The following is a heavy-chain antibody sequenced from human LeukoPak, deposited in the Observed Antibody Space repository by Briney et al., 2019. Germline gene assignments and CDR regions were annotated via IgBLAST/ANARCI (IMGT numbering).Heavy chain of an antibody. D-gene: IGHD3-10*01. CDR2: IYSGGST. V-gene: IGHV3-66*01. Sequence: GGSLRLFCAASGFTVSSNYMSWVRQAPGKGLEWVSVIYSGGSTYYADSVKGRFTISRDNSKNTLYLPMTSLRAEDTAVYYCARDRAYGSGSYYGMDVWGQGTTVTVSS. J-gene: IGHJ6*02. CDR3: ARDRAYGSGSYYGMDV. CDR1: GFTVSSNY.